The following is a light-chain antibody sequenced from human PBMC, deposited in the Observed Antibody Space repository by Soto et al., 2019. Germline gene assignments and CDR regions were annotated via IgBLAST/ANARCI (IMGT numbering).Light chain of an antibody. J-gene: IGLJ3*02. CDR2: EGT. CDR1: SSDFGGYNV. CDR3: CSYADTSTFWVV. V-gene: IGLV2-23*03. Sequence: QSALTQPASVSGSPGQSITISCSGTSSDFGGYNVVSWYQQHPGKAPKLIIYEGTKRPSGVSNRFSGSKSDNAASLTISGLQTEDEADYYCCSYADTSTFWVVFGGGTKVTVL.